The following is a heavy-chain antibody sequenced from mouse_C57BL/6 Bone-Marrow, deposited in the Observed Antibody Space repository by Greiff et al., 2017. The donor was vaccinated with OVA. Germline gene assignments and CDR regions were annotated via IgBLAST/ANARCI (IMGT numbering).Heavy chain of an antibody. Sequence: QVQLQQSGAELVRPGASVKLSCTASGYTFTSYWMHWVKQRPGRGLEWIGRIDPNSGGTKYNEKFKSKATLTVDKPSSTAYMQLSSLTSEDSAVYYCARSRITTVVEEGDYWGQGTTLTVSS. CDR2: IDPNSGGT. V-gene: IGHV1-72*01. CDR3: ARSRITTVVEEGDY. CDR1: GYTFTSYW. J-gene: IGHJ2*01. D-gene: IGHD1-1*01.